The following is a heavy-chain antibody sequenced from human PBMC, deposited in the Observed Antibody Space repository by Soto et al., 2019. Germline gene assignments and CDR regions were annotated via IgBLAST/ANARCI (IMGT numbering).Heavy chain of an antibody. Sequence: GASVKVSCKASGYTFTSYGISWVRQSPGQGLEWMGWISAYNGNTNYAQKLQGRVTMTTDTSTSTAYMELRSLRSDDTAVYYCARPRYGSGSYNYYGMELWGLGTTVTVSS. CDR1: GYTFTSYG. D-gene: IGHD3-10*01. V-gene: IGHV1-18*01. CDR3: ARPRYGSGSYNYYGMEL. CDR2: ISAYNGNT. J-gene: IGHJ6*02.